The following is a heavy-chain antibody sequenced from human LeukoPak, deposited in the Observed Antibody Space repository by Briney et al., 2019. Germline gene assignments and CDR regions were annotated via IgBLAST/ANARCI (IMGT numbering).Heavy chain of an antibody. Sequence: ASVKVSCKASGYTFTSYYMHWVRQAPGQGLEWMGIINPSGGSTSYAQKFQGRVTMTRDMSTSTVYMELSSLRSEDTAVYYCARDRIAAAGIWNYYYYYMDVWGKGTTVTVSS. CDR2: INPSGGST. CDR3: ARDRIAAAGIWNYYYYYMDV. CDR1: GYTFTSYY. J-gene: IGHJ6*03. D-gene: IGHD6-13*01. V-gene: IGHV1-46*01.